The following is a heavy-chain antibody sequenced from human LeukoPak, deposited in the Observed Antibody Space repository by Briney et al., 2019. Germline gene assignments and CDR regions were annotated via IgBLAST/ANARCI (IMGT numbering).Heavy chain of an antibody. CDR1: XXXXXXXG. D-gene: IGHD5-18*01. CDR2: ISSGSGTI. J-gene: IGHJ4*02. CDR3: XXXXXXXSYVEGSD. Sequence: SXXXXXXXGXNWVRQAPGXGLXXXXYISSGSGTIXXADSVKGRFTISRDXXKNSLYLQMNSLRAEDTAVYYCXXXXXXXSYVEGSDWGQGTLVTVSS. V-gene: IGHV3-48*01.